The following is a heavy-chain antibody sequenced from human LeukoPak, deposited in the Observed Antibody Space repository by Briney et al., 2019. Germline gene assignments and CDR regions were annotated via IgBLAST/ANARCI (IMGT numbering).Heavy chain of an antibody. CDR3: ARGGEIYGDYGLSAADY. CDR2: ISDSGDRT. CDR1: GFPFSNYA. V-gene: IGHV3-23*01. D-gene: IGHD4-17*01. J-gene: IGHJ4*02. Sequence: GGSLRLSCAASGFPFSNYAMTWVRQAPGKGLERVSGISDSGDRTYYADSVKGRFTISRDNSKNMLYLQMNSLRAEDTAVYYCARGGEIYGDYGLSAADYWGQGTLVTVSS.